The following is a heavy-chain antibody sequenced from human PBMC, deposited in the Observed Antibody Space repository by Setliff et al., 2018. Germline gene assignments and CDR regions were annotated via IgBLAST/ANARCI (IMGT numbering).Heavy chain of an antibody. CDR2: INRRGST. J-gene: IGHJ4*02. CDR3: ARYTPKLPELGIYGWFDY. V-gene: IGHV4-61*09. D-gene: IGHD7-27*01. Sequence: SETLSLTCTVSGGSVNSGYDNWNWLRQPAGKGLEWIGHINRRGSTNFTPSLKSRVTISLDTSKNQFSLNLTSVTAADTAVYYCARYTPKLPELGIYGWFDYWGQGTPVTVSS. CDR1: GGSVNSGYDN.